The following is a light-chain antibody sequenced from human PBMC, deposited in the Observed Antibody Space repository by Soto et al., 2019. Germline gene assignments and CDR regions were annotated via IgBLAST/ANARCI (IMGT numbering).Light chain of an antibody. V-gene: IGLV2-14*01. CDR3: SSYTTSNTWV. CDR2: GVT. CDR1: SSDVGAYNY. Sequence: QSALTQPASVSGSPGQSITISCTGTSSDVGAYNYVSWHQQHPGKAPKLMIYGVTNRPSGVSNRFSGSKSGNTASLSISGLQADDEADYYCSSYTTSNTWVFGGGTQLTVL. J-gene: IGLJ3*02.